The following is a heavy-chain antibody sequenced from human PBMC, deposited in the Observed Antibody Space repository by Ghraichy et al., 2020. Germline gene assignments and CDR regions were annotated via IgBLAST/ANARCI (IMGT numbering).Heavy chain of an antibody. V-gene: IGHV3-23*01. CDR2: ISSSGDNT. D-gene: IGHD1-26*01. CDR3: PKGGRAATSAIDPDYFDS. Sequence: GGSLRLSCAASGFSFNNYAMSWVRQAPGKGLEWVSAISSSGDNTYYADSVQGRFTISRDNSRSTLYLQMSSLRAEDTAVYYCPKGGRAATSAIDPDYFDSWGQGTLVTVSS. CDR1: GFSFNNYA. J-gene: IGHJ4*02.